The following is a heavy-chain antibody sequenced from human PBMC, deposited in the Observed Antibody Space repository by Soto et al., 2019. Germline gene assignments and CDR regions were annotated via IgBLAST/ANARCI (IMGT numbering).Heavy chain of an antibody. CDR1: GLSLSTTGVG. J-gene: IGHJ6*02. Sequence: QITLKESGPTLVKPTQTLTLTCTFSGLSLSTTGVGVGWIRQPPGKALEWLALIYWDDDKRYSPSLKSRLTTTKDTSKYQVVLTMTNMDPVDTATYYCVQSRCGGDCLQSYSSHSYYGLDVWGQGTTVTVSS. CDR2: IYWDDDK. CDR3: VQSRCGGDCLQSYSSHSYYGLDV. D-gene: IGHD2-21*02. V-gene: IGHV2-5*02.